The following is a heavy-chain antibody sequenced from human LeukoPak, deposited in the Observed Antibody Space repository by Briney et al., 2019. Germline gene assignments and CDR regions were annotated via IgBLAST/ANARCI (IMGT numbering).Heavy chain of an antibody. CDR1: GFTLSSYS. V-gene: IGHV3-48*02. CDR2: ISSTGTTI. J-gene: IGHJ4*02. Sequence: PGGSLRLSCSASGFTLSSYSMNWVRQAPGKGLEWVSYISSTGTTIYYTDSVKGRFTVSRDNAKNSLYLQINSLRDEDTAVYYCARCLGRDGYNYDYWGQGTLVTVSS. D-gene: IGHD5-24*01. CDR3: ARCLGRDGYNYDY.